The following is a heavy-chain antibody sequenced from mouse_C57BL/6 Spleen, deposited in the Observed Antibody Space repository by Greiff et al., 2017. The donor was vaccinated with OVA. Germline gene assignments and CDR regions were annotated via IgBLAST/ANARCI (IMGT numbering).Heavy chain of an antibody. D-gene: IGHD1-1*01. CDR1: GYTFTSYW. CDR2: IDPSDSET. CDR3: ARRTSRTTVVATPDYYAMDY. Sequence: QVQLQQPGAELVRPGSSVKLSCKASGYTFTSYWMHWVKQRPIQGLEWIGNIDPSDSETHYNQQFKDKATLTVDKSSSTAYMQLSSLTSEDSAVYYCARRTSRTTVVATPDYYAMDYWGQGTSVTVSS. V-gene: IGHV1-52*01. J-gene: IGHJ4*01.